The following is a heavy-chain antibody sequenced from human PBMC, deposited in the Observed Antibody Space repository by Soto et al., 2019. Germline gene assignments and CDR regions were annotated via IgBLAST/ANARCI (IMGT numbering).Heavy chain of an antibody. Sequence: PLGSLRLSCAASGFTFSIYAMSWVRQAPGKGLEWVSAISASGDNTYYADSVKGRFTISRDSSNNTLYLQMNSLRADDTALYYCVKLRLELLYLDSWGLGALVTVSS. V-gene: IGHV3-23*01. CDR1: GFTFSIYA. CDR2: ISASGDNT. D-gene: IGHD1-7*01. CDR3: VKLRLELLYLDS. J-gene: IGHJ4*02.